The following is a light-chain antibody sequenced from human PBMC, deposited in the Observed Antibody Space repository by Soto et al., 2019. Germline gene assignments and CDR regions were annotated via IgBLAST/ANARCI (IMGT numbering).Light chain of an antibody. V-gene: IGLV2-14*01. CDR1: RSDVGGYNY. CDR3: SSYTSSSTSYV. CDR2: DVS. Sequence: QSALTQPASVSGSPGQSITISCTGTRSDVGGYNYVSWYQQHPGKAPKLMIYDVSNRPSGVSNRFSGSKSGNTASLTISGLQAEDEADYYCSSYTSSSTSYVFGTGTQLIVL. J-gene: IGLJ1*01.